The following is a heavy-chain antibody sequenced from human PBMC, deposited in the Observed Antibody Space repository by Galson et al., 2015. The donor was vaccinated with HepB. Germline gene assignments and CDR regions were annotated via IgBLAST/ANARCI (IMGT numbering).Heavy chain of an antibody. CDR1: GGTFSSYT. D-gene: IGHD3-10*01. J-gene: IGHJ4*02. V-gene: IGHV1-69*04. Sequence: SVKVSCKASGGTFSSYTISWVRQAPGQGLEWMGRIIPILGIANYAQKFQGRATITADKSTSTAYRELSSLRSEDTAVYYCARDGYYYGSGSYYNYFDYWGQGTLVTVSS. CDR2: IIPILGIA. CDR3: ARDGYYYGSGSYYNYFDY.